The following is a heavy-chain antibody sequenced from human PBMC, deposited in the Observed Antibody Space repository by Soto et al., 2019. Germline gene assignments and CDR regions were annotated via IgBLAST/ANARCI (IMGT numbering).Heavy chain of an antibody. CDR3: ARDSLYSSSWYGNLDY. V-gene: IGHV3-33*08. Sequence: GGSLRLSCAASGFTFSSYAMSWVRQAPGKGLEWVAVIWYDGSNKYYADSVKGRFTISRDNSKNTLYLQMNSLRAEDTAVYYCARDSLYSSSWYGNLDYWGQGTLVTVSS. CDR1: GFTFSSYA. D-gene: IGHD6-13*01. CDR2: IWYDGSNK. J-gene: IGHJ4*02.